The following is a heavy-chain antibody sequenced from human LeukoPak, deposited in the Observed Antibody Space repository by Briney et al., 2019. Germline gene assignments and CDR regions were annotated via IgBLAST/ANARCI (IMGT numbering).Heavy chain of an antibody. CDR3: AREGITIFGVAKGRFDP. CDR2: INPNSGGT. J-gene: IGHJ5*02. D-gene: IGHD3-3*01. Sequence: ASVKVSCKASGYTFTGYYMHWVRQAPGQGLEWMGWINPNSGGTNYAQKFQGRVAMTRDTSISTAYMELSRLRSDDTAVYYCAREGITIFGVAKGRFDPWGQGTLVTVSS. CDR1: GYTFTGYY. V-gene: IGHV1-2*02.